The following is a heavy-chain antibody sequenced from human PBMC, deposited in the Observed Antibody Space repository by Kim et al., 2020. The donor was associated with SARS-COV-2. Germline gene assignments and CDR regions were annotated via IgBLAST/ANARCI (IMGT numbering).Heavy chain of an antibody. CDR2: IKSKTDGGTT. CDR1: GFTFSNSW. Sequence: GGSLRLSCAASGFTFSNSWMSWVRQAPGKGLEWVGRIKSKTDGGTTDYAAPVKGRFTISRDDSKNTLYLQMNSPKTEDTAVYYCTTLTVLRYFDWYQCWYFELWGRGTLVTVSS. J-gene: IGHJ2*01. CDR3: TTLTVLRYFDWYQCWYFEL. V-gene: IGHV3-15*01. D-gene: IGHD3-9*01.